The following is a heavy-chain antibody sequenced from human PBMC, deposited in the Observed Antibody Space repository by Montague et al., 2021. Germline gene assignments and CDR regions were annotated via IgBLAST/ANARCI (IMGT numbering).Heavy chain of an antibody. CDR2: TNHRGIS. CDR3: ARVAAWGYHETSGPNWFDP. J-gene: IGHJ5*02. CDR1: GGSLDGFY. Sequence: SETLSLTCAVYGGSLDGFYFTWFRQPPGEGLQWIRETNHRGISSYNPALNGRVTLSSETSTNQFSLSVTSVTAADTAVYYCARVAAWGYHETSGPNWFDPWGQGTLVTVSS. D-gene: IGHD3-22*01. V-gene: IGHV4-34*01.